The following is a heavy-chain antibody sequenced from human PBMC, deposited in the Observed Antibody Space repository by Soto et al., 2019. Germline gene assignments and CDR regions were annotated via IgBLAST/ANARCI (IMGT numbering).Heavy chain of an antibody. CDR3: ARCEAVARTYYFDY. CDR2: IIPIFGTA. Sequence: SVKVSCKASGGTFSSYAISWVRQAPGQGLEWMGGIIPIFGTANYAQKFQGRVTITADKSTSTAYMELSSLRSEDTAVYYCARCEAVARTYYFDYWGQGTLVTVSS. D-gene: IGHD6-19*01. J-gene: IGHJ4*02. CDR1: GGTFSSYA. V-gene: IGHV1-69*06.